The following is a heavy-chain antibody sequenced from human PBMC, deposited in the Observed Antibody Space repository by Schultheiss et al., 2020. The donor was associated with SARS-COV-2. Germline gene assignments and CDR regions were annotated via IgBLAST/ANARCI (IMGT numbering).Heavy chain of an antibody. D-gene: IGHD2-21*02. CDR2: ISSSSSYI. CDR3: AKSLLGVVVTATPFDY. J-gene: IGHJ4*02. V-gene: IGHV3-21*01. CDR1: GFTVSSNY. Sequence: GGSLRLSCAASGFTVSSNYMSWVRQAPGKGLEWVSSISSSSSYIYYADSVKGRFTISRDNAKNSLYLQMNSLRAEDTAVYYCAKSLLGVVVTATPFDYWGQGALGTVSS.